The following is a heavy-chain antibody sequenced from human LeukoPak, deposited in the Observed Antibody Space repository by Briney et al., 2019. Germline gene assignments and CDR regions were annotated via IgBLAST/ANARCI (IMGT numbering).Heavy chain of an antibody. CDR1: GASISSGNYY. J-gene: IGHJ6*03. Sequence: SETLSLTCTVSGASISSGNYYWGWIRQPPGKGLEWLGSIYYSGDTYNNPPLKSRVTMSVDTSKNQFSLKVSSVTAADTAVYYCARVFDSGSQAYFYYMDVWGKGTTVTISS. CDR2: IYYSGDT. V-gene: IGHV4-39*07. D-gene: IGHD3-10*01. CDR3: ARVFDSGSQAYFYYMDV.